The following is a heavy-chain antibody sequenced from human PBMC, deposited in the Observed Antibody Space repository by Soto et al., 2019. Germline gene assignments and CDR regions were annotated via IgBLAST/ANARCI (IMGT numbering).Heavy chain of an antibody. CDR3: ASAPGFNLFDS. D-gene: IGHD5-12*01. J-gene: IGHJ4*02. Sequence: QLQLQESGPRLVKPAETLSLTCIVSGGSFSSSTYYGGWIRQPPGKGLEWIGSIFHSGSTYYNPSLKSRVTLSVDTSKNRFYQRLSSVTAADTAVYYCASAPGFNLFDSWGQGTLVTVSS. CDR2: IFHSGST. V-gene: IGHV4-39*01. CDR1: GGSFSSSTYY.